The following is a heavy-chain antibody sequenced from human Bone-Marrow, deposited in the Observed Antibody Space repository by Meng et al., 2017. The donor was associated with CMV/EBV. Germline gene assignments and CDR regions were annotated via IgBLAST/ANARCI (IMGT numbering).Heavy chain of an antibody. CDR2: IYPGDSET. J-gene: IGHJ6*02. CDR1: GYSFSGYW. V-gene: IGHV5-51*01. D-gene: IGHD2/OR15-2a*01. CDR3: ARRNPFLSYGMDV. Sequence: KVSCKGSGYSFSGYWIAWVRQTPEKGLEWMGIIYPGDSETRYSPSFQGQVTISADKSISTAYLQWSSLKASDTAMYYCARRNPFLSYGMDVWGQGTTVTVSS.